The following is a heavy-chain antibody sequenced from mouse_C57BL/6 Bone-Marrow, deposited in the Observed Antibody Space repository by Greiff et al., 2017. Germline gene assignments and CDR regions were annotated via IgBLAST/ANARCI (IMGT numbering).Heavy chain of an antibody. CDR2: IYPGSGST. Sequence: QVQLQQPGAELVKPGASVKMSCKASGYTFTSYWITWVKQRPGQGLEWIGDIYPGSGSTNYNEKFKSKATLTVDTSSSTAYMQLSSLTSEDSAVYYCAIRNYGSSLGFAYWGQGTLVTVSA. CDR1: GYTFTSYW. V-gene: IGHV1-55*01. CDR3: AIRNYGSSLGFAY. D-gene: IGHD1-1*01. J-gene: IGHJ3*01.